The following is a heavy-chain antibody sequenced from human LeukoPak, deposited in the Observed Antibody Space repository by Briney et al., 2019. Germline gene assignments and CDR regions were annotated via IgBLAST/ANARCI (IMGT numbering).Heavy chain of an antibody. J-gene: IGHJ5*02. CDR2: IYTSGST. CDR1: GGFISSYY. CDR3: ARGPRGIQLWRPRWFDP. D-gene: IGHD5-18*01. V-gene: IGHV4-4*07. Sequence: SETLSLTCTVSGGFISSYYWSWTRQPAGKGLEWIGRIYTSGSTNYNPSLKSRVTISVDTSKNQFSLKLSSVTAADTAVYYCARGPRGIQLWRPRWFDPWGQGTLVTVSS.